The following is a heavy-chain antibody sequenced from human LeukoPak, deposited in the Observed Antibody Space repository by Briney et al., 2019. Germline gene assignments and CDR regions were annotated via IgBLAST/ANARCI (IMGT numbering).Heavy chain of an antibody. J-gene: IGHJ4*02. Sequence: ASVKVPCKTSGYTFTGYYIHWVRQAPGQGLEWMGWVNPNSGGTNYAQKFQGRVTMTRDASISTAYMELTRLRSDDTAVYYCASSLEWLFWGQGTLVTVSS. CDR2: VNPNSGGT. V-gene: IGHV1-2*02. CDR3: ASSLEWLF. D-gene: IGHD3-3*01. CDR1: GYTFTGYY.